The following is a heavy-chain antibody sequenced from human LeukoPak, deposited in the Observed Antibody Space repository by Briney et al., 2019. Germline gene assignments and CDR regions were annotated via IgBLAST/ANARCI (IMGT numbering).Heavy chain of an antibody. CDR1: GFTFSGSA. CDR2: IRSKANSYAT. CDR3: TSGSYYGFS. D-gene: IGHD1-26*01. Sequence: GESLRLSCAASGFTFSGSAMHWVRKPSGKGLEWVGRIRSKANSYATAYAASVKGRFTICRDDSKNTAYLQMNSLKAEDTAVYYCTSGSYYGFSWGQGTLVTVSS. J-gene: IGHJ5*02. V-gene: IGHV3-73*01.